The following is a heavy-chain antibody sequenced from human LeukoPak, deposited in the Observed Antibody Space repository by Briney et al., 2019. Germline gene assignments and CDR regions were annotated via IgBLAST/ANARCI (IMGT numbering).Heavy chain of an antibody. Sequence: PGGSLRLSCAASGFTFDDYAMHWVRQAPGKGLEWVSGISWNRGSIGYADSVKGRFTISRDNAKNSLYLQMNSLRAEDTALYYCAKEGFDYWGQGTLVTVSS. CDR2: ISWNRGSI. CDR1: GFTFDDYA. V-gene: IGHV3-9*01. J-gene: IGHJ4*02. CDR3: AKEGFDY.